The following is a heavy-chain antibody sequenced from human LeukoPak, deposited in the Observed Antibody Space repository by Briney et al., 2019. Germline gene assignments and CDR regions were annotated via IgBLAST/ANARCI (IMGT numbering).Heavy chain of an antibody. CDR1: GFSFSSYW. CDR3: ARDPGSAAAVAFDI. V-gene: IGHV3-7*01. J-gene: IGHJ3*02. D-gene: IGHD6-13*01. Sequence: GGSLRLSCAASGFSFSSYWMTWVRQAPGKGPEWVANIKQDGIEKYSVDSVKGRFTISRDNAKNSLYLQMNSLRAEDTAVYYCARDPGSAAAVAFDIWGQGTMVTASS. CDR2: IKQDGIEK.